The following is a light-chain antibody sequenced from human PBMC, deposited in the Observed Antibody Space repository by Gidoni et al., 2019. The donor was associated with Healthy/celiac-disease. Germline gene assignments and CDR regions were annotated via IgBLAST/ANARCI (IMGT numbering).Light chain of an antibody. Sequence: QSLLTQPPSASGTPGQRVTISCSGSISNIGSNYVYWYQQLPGTAPKLLIYSNNQRPSGVPDRFSGSKSGTSASLAISGLRSEDEADYYCAAWDDSLSGVVFGGGTKLTVL. V-gene: IGLV1-47*02. CDR2: SNN. J-gene: IGLJ2*01. CDR3: AAWDDSLSGVV. CDR1: ISNIGSNY.